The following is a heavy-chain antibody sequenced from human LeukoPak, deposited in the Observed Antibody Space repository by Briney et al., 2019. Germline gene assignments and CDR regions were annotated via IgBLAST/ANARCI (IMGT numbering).Heavy chain of an antibody. CDR1: GGSISSYY. D-gene: IGHD4-17*01. CDR2: IYYSGST. Sequence: SETLSLTCTVSGGSISSYYWSWIRQPPGKGLEWIGYIYYSGSTNYNPSLKSRVTISVDTSKNQFSLKLSSVTAADTAVYYCARDRPRDGDYVFDPWGQGTLVTVSS. CDR3: ARDRPRDGDYVFDP. V-gene: IGHV4-59*12. J-gene: IGHJ5*02.